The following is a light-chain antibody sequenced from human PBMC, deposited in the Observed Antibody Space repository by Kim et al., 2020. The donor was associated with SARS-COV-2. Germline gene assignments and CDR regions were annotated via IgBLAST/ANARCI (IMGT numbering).Light chain of an antibody. V-gene: IGLV3-19*01. J-gene: IGLJ2*01. CDR2: GKN. Sequence: VALGQTVRITCQGDSLRSYYATWYQQKPGQAPIVVIYGKNNRPSGIPDRFSGSSSGDTASLTITGTQAGDEADYYCNSRGSNDNVLFGGGTQLTVL. CDR3: NSRGSNDNVL. CDR1: SLRSYY.